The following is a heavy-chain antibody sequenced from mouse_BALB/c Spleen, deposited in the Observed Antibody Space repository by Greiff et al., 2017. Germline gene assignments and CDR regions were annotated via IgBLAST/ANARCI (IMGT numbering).Heavy chain of an antibody. CDR2: IYPGDGDT. CDR1: GYTFTSYW. Sequence: QVQLQQSGAELARPGASVKLSCKASGYTFTSYWMQWVKQRPGQGLEWIGAIYPGDGDTRYTQKFKGKATLTADKSSSTAYMQLSSLASEDSAVYYCARGAYWGQETLVTVSA. J-gene: IGHJ3*01. V-gene: IGHV1-87*01. CDR3: ARGAY.